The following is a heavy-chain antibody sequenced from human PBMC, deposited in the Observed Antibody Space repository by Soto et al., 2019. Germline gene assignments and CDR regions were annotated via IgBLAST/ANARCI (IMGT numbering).Heavy chain of an antibody. CDR2: IIPLLGST. CDR3: AMSEGPDFYYVIDV. V-gene: IGHV1-69*19. J-gene: IGHJ6*04. D-gene: IGHD2-21*02. CDR1: GGPFSSQA. Sequence: QVQVEQSGADVKKPGSSLKVSCKTSGGPFSSQAFNWVRQARGHGLEWMGGIIPLLGSTTYAQKFQDRVTFTADESTSTVSMELRSLRSEDTATYFCAMSEGPDFYYVIDVWGRGNTVTFSS.